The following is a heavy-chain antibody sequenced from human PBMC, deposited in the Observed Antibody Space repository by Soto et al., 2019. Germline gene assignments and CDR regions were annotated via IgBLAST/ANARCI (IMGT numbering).Heavy chain of an antibody. CDR1: GGSFSGYY. CDR2: INHSGST. Sequence: SETLSLTCAVYGGSFSGYYWSWIRQPPGKGLEWIGEINHSGSTNYNPSLKSRVTISVDTSKNQFSLKLSSVTAADTAVYYCGRTPNLVYCSSTSCRTFNYWGQGTLVTVSS. V-gene: IGHV4-34*01. J-gene: IGHJ4*02. D-gene: IGHD2-2*01. CDR3: GRTPNLVYCSSTSCRTFNY.